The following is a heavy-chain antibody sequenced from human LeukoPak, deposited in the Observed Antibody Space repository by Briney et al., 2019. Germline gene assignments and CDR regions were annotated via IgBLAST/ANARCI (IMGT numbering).Heavy chain of an antibody. J-gene: IGHJ5*02. CDR1: GYTFTGYY. D-gene: IGHD1-26*01. V-gene: IGHV1-2*02. Sequence: ASVKVSCKASGYTFTGYYMHWVRQAPGQGLEWMGWIHPNSGGTNYAQKFQGRVTMTRDMSTSTDYMELSSLRSEDTAIYYCARDNSVGDNAWWFDPWGQGTLVTVSS. CDR3: ARDNSVGDNAWWFDP. CDR2: IHPNSGGT.